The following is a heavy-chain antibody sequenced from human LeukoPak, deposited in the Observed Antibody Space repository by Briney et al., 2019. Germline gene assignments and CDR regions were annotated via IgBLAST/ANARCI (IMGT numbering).Heavy chain of an antibody. D-gene: IGHD3-10*01. CDR1: SGSFSGYY. V-gene: IGHV4-34*01. CDR2: INHSGST. CDR3: ARGGELSGTSMDQPFDY. J-gene: IGHJ4*02. Sequence: TSETLSLTCAVYSGSFSGYYWSWIRQPPGKGLEWIGEINHSGSTNYNPSLKSRVTISVDTSKNQFSLKLSSVTAADTAVYYCARGGELSGTSMDQPFDYRGQGTLVTVSS.